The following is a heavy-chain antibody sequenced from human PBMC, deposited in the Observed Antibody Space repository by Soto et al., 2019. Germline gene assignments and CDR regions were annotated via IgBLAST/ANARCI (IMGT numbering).Heavy chain of an antibody. Sequence: GESLKISCKGSGYSFTNYFISWVRQMPGKGLEWLGRIDPSDSYTSYSPSFQDHVTISADKSISTAYLQWSSLKASDTAMYYCATHDSSGYEDYWGQGTLVTVSS. V-gene: IGHV5-10-1*01. D-gene: IGHD3-22*01. J-gene: IGHJ4*02. CDR1: GYSFTNYF. CDR2: IDPSDSYT. CDR3: ATHDSSGYEDY.